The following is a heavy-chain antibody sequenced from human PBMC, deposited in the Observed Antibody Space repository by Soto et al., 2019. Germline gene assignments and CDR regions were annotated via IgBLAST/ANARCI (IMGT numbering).Heavy chain of an antibody. CDR1: GFTFSDYY. J-gene: IGHJ5*02. D-gene: IGHD3-9*01. V-gene: IGHV3-11*06. Sequence: PGGSLRLSCAASGFTFSDYYMSWIRQAPGKGLEWVSYISSSSSYTNYADSVKGRFTISRDNAKNSLYLQMNSLRAEDTAVYYCARDIGHDILTGYYCNWFDPWGQGTLVTVSS. CDR3: ARDIGHDILTGYYCNWFDP. CDR2: ISSSSSYT.